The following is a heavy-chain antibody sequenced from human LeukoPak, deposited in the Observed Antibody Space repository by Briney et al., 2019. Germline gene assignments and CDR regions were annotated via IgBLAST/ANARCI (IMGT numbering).Heavy chain of an antibody. CDR3: AKNPRPYCSSTSCYRFDP. D-gene: IGHD2-2*02. CDR2: IRYDGSNK. CDR1: GFTFSSYG. J-gene: IGHJ5*02. Sequence: GSLRLSCAASGFTFSSYGMHWVRQAPGKGLEWVAFIRYDGSNKYYADSVKGRFTISRDNSKNTLYLQVNSLRAEDTAVYYCAKNPRPYCSSTSCYRFDPWGQGTLVTVSS. V-gene: IGHV3-30*02.